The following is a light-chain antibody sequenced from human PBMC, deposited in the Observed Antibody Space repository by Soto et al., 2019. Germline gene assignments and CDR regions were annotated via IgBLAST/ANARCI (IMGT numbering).Light chain of an antibody. J-gene: IGLJ1*01. CDR2: EVS. CDR3: SSYAGSNNFGL. V-gene: IGLV2-8*01. Sequence: QSVLTQPPSASGSPGQSVTISCTGTSSDDGGYNYVSWYHQHPGKAPKLMIYEVSKRPSGVPDRFSGSKSGNTASLTVSGLQAEDEADYNCSSYAGSNNFGLFGTGTKFTIL. CDR1: SSDDGGYNY.